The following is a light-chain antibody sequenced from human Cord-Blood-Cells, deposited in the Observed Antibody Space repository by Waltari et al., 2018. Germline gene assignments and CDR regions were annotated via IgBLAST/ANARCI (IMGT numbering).Light chain of an antibody. CDR1: SSNIGSNY. CDR3: AAWDDSLSGQWV. V-gene: IGLV1-47*01. Sequence: QSVLTQPPSASGTPGQRVTISCSGSSSNIGSNYVYWYQQLPGTAPKLLIYRNNQRPSGVPDRFSGSKSGTSASLAISGLRSEDEADYYCAAWDDSLSGQWVFGGGTKPTVL. J-gene: IGLJ3*02. CDR2: RNN.